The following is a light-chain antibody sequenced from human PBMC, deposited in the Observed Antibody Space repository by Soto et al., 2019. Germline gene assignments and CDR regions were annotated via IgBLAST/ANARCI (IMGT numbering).Light chain of an antibody. CDR3: CSSRV. CDR2: EGS. V-gene: IGLV2-23*01. Sequence: QSVLTQPASASGSPGQSITISCTGTSSDVGSYNLVSWYQQHPGKAPKLMIYEGSKRPSGVSNRFSGSKSGNTASLTISGLQAEDEADYYCCSSRVFGGGTKLTVL. CDR1: SSDVGSYNL. J-gene: IGLJ2*01.